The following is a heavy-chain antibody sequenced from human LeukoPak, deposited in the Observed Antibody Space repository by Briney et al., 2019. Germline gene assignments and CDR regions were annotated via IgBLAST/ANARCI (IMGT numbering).Heavy chain of an antibody. Sequence: SETLSLTCAVYGESFSGYYWSWIRQPPGKGLEWIGEINHSGSTNYNPSLKSRVTISVDTSKNQFSLKLSSVTAADTAVYYCARGSTYGSGSYYNEDFDYWGQGTLVTVSS. J-gene: IGHJ4*02. CDR1: GESFSGYY. CDR3: ARGSTYGSGSYYNEDFDY. V-gene: IGHV4-34*01. D-gene: IGHD3-10*01. CDR2: INHSGST.